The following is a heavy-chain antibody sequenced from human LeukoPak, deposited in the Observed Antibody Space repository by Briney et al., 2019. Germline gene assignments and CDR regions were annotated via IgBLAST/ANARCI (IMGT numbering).Heavy chain of an antibody. J-gene: IGHJ6*03. CDR1: GFTFGDYA. Sequence: GGSLRLSCTASGFTFGDYAMSWVRQAPGKGLEWVAVISYDGSNKYYADSVKGRFTISRDNSKNTLYLQMNSLRAEDTAVYYCARAGGYYYYYYMDVWGKGTTVTVSS. CDR2: ISYDGSNK. D-gene: IGHD3-16*01. V-gene: IGHV3-30*01. CDR3: ARAGGYYYYYYMDV.